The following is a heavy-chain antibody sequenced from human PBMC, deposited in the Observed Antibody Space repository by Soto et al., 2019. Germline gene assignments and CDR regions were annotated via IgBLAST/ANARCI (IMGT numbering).Heavy chain of an antibody. Sequence: SETLSLTCAVSGGSIINTNWWTWVRQPPGQGLEWMGEIYHTGTTSYIPSLKSRLTISVDKSRNQSSLILTSVTAAGTAVYYCSCLFGRWGQGTRVT. CDR1: GGSIINTNW. V-gene: IGHV4-4*02. D-gene: IGHD3-16*01. J-gene: IGHJ4*02. CDR2: IYHTGTT. CDR3: SCLFGR.